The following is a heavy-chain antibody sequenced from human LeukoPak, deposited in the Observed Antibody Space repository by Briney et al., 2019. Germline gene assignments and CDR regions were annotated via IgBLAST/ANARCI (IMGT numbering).Heavy chain of an antibody. J-gene: IGHJ4*02. CDR2: IKQDGSEE. CDR3: ARAFIAVAVDY. D-gene: IGHD6-19*01. V-gene: IGHV3-7*04. Sequence: PGGSLRLSCAASGFTFSSYGMSWVRQAPGKGLEWVANIKQDGSEEYYVDSVKGRFTISRDNAKNSLYLQMNSLRAEDTAVYYCARAFIAVAVDYWGQGTLVTVSS. CDR1: GFTFSSYG.